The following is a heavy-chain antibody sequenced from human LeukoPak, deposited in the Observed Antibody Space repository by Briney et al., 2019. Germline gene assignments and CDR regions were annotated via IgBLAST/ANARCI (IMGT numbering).Heavy chain of an antibody. CDR3: ARDLEDCSGGSCYSSFDP. CDR1: GYTFSGFY. D-gene: IGHD2-15*01. CDR2: INPNSGVT. V-gene: IGHV1-2*02. Sequence: ASVKVSCKASGYTFSGFYMNWLRQAPGQGPEWMGWINPNSGVTNYAQKFQGRVTMTRDTSITTAYMELSRLTSDDTAVYYCARDLEDCSGGSCYSSFDPWGQGTLVTVSS. J-gene: IGHJ5*02.